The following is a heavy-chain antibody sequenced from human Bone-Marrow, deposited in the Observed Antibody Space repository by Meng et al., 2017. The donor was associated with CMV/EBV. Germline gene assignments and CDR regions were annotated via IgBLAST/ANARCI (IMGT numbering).Heavy chain of an antibody. V-gene: IGHV4-31*02. D-gene: IGHD3-10*01. CDR3: AIIRGVTMVRGVHNWFDP. Sequence: IGSGGYYWSWIRQPPGKGLEWIGYIFYSGTTYYNPSLRSRVTISLDASMTQFSLKLTSVTAADTAMYYCAIIRGVTMVRGVHNWFDPWGQGTLVTVSS. CDR2: IFYSGTT. J-gene: IGHJ5*02. CDR1: IGSGGYY.